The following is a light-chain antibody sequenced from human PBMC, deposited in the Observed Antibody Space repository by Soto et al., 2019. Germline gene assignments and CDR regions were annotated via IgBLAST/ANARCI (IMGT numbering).Light chain of an antibody. Sequence: DIQMTQSPSTLSASVGDRVTITCRASQSISSWLAWYQQKPGKAPNFLIYKASSLESGVPSRFSGSGSGTEFTLTISSLQPDDFATYYCQQYKSYPVTFGGGTKLDIK. V-gene: IGKV1-5*03. CDR3: QQYKSYPVT. J-gene: IGKJ4*01. CDR2: KAS. CDR1: QSISSW.